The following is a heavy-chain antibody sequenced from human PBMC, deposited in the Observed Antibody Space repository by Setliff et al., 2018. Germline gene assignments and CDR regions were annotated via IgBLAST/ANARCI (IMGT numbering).Heavy chain of an antibody. V-gene: IGHV1-18*01. CDR3: VRGPGPSVVVAMPFDR. D-gene: IGHD5-12*01. J-gene: IGHJ4*02. CDR2: ISPYNEKT. Sequence: GASVKVSCKTSGYNFITFGISWVRQAPGQGLEWMGWISPYNEKTNYAERFQGRVTMTTDTSTTTVYMEVASLRSDDTAVCYCVRGPGPSVVVAMPFDRWGQGTLVTVSS. CDR1: GYNFITFG.